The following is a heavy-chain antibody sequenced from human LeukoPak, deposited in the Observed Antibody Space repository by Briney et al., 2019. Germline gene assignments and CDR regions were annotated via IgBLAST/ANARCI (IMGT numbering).Heavy chain of an antibody. CDR3: ARSSKSPFGGDWILFDY. V-gene: IGHV4-59*01. CDR1: GGSISSYY. J-gene: IGHJ4*02. CDR2: IYYSGST. Sequence: PSETLSLTCTVSGGSISSYYWSWIRQPPGKGLGWIGYIYYSGSTNYNPSLKSRVTISVDTSKNQFSLKLSSVTAADTAVYYCARSSKSPFGGDWILFDYWGQGTLVTVSS. D-gene: IGHD2-21*02.